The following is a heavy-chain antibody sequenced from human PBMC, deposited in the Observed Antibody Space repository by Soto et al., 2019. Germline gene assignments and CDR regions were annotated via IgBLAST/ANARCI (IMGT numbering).Heavy chain of an antibody. CDR3: ARDQVTIFGVVPTGWFDP. V-gene: IGHV4-59*01. J-gene: IGHJ5*02. CDR1: GGSISSYY. Sequence: QVQLQESGPGLVKPSETLSLTCTVSGGSISSYYWSWIRQPPGKGLEWIGYIYYSGSTNYNPSLKSRVTISVDTSKHQFSLKLSSVTAADTAVYYCARDQVTIFGVVPTGWFDPWGQGTLVTVSS. CDR2: IYYSGST. D-gene: IGHD3-3*01.